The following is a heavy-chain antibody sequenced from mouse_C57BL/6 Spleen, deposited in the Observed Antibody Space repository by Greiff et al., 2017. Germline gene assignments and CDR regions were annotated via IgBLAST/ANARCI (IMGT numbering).Heavy chain of an antibody. CDR1: GFTFSSYA. CDR3: TREDDYYGSRGYFDV. J-gene: IGHJ1*03. CDR2: ISSGGDYI. D-gene: IGHD1-1*01. Sequence: EVQVVESGEGLVKPGGSLKLSCAASGFTFSSYAMSWVRQTPEQRLEWVAYISSGGDYIYYADTVKGRFTISRDNARDTLYLQMSSLMSEDTAMYYCTREDDYYGSRGYFDVWGTGTTVTVSS. V-gene: IGHV5-9-1*02.